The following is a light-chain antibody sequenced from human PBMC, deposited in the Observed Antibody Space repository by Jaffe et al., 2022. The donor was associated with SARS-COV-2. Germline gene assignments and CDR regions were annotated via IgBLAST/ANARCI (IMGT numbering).Light chain of an antibody. CDR1: SSDVGSYNL. CDR2: EGS. CDR3: CSYAGSITYYV. V-gene: IGLV2-23*01. J-gene: IGLJ1*01. Sequence: QSALTQPASVSGSPGQSITISCTGTSSDVGSYNLVSWYQQHPGTAPKLMIYEGSKRPSGVSNRFSGSKSGNTASLTISGLQAEDEADYYCCSYAGSITYYVFGTGTKVTVL.